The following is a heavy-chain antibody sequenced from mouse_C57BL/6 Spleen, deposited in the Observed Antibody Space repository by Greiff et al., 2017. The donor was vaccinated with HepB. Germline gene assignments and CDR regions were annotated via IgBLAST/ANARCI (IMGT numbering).Heavy chain of an antibody. CDR1: GYTFTDYN. CDR2: INPNNGGT. D-gene: IGHD2-3*01. V-gene: IGHV1-18*01. CDR3: ARSPIYDSYPSYFDY. Sequence: EVQLQQSGPELVKPGASVKIPCKASGYTFTDYNMDWVKQSHGKSLEWIGDINPNNGGTIYNQKFKGKATLTVDKSSSTAYMELRSLTSADTAVYYCARSPIYDSYPSYFDYWGQGTTLTVSS. J-gene: IGHJ2*01.